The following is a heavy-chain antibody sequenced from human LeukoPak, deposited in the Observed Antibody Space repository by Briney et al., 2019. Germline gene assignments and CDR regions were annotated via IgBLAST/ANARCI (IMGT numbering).Heavy chain of an antibody. CDR3: ARDSGWYSGPYYFDY. CDR2: ITYDGYYK. V-gene: IGHV3-30*03. D-gene: IGHD6-19*01. J-gene: IGHJ4*02. Sequence: GTSLRLSCAASGFTFSTYGMHWVRQAPGKGLEWVALITYDGYYKYYSDSVKGRFTISSDTSKNTLSLQMNSLRAEDTAVYYCARDSGWYSGPYYFDYWGQGTLVTVSS. CDR1: GFTFSTYG.